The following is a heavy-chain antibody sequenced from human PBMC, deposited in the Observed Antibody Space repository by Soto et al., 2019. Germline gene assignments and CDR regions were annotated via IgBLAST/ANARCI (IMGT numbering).Heavy chain of an antibody. J-gene: IGHJ4*02. Sequence: SETLSLTCAVYGGSFSGYYWSWIRQPPGKGLEWIGEINHSGSTNYNPSLKSRVTISVDTSKNQFSLKLSSVTAADTAVYYCAIVRDRGTTRWYFASWGQGSLVTVSS. CDR1: GGSFSGYY. CDR2: INHSGST. CDR3: AIVRDRGTTRWYFAS. V-gene: IGHV4-34*01. D-gene: IGHD2-15*01.